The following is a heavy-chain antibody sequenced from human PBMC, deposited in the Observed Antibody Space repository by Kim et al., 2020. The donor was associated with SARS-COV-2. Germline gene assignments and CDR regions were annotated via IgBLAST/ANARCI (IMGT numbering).Heavy chain of an antibody. Sequence: SGSTNCNPSLKSRVTISVDTSKNQFSLKLNSMTAPDTGVYYCARVFRGMDVWGHGTTVIVSS. CDR2: SGST. V-gene: IGHV4-59*12. D-gene: IGHD3-10*02. CDR3: ARVFRGMDV. J-gene: IGHJ6*02.